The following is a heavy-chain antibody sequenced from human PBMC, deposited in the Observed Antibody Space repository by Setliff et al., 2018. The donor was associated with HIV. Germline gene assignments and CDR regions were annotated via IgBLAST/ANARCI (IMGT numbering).Heavy chain of an antibody. CDR2: LISMFKIP. Sequence: SVKVSCKASGYTFTGYYIHWVRQAPGQGLEWMGGLISMFKIPQIAQKFQGRVTITADESTSTAYMGLSSLTSEDTAVYYCARGGWSGGGPLHYSYYYLDVWGQGTAVTVSS. CDR3: ARGGWSGGGPLHYSYYYLDV. V-gene: IGHV1-69*13. D-gene: IGHD2-15*01. J-gene: IGHJ6*02. CDR1: GYTFTGYY.